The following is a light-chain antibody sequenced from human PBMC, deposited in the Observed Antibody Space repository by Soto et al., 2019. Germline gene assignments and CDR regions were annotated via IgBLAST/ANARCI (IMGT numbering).Light chain of an antibody. V-gene: IGLV2-14*01. CDR2: EVS. CDR1: SSDVGGYNY. Sequence: QSALTQPASVSGSPGQSITISCTGTSSDVGGYNYVSWYQQHPGKAPKLMIYEVSNRPSGVSNRFSGSKSVNTAFLTISGLQAEDEADYYCSSYTSSGPVFGGGTKLTVL. CDR3: SSYTSSGPV. J-gene: IGLJ3*02.